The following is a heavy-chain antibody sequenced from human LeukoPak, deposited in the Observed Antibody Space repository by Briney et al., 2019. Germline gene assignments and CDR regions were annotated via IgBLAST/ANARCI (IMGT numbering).Heavy chain of an antibody. CDR1: GYTFTGYY. V-gene: IGHV1-2*02. D-gene: IGHD3-22*01. CDR2: INPNSGGT. CDR3: ARGAHYHDSSEGYDY. J-gene: IGHJ4*02. Sequence: GASVKVSRKASGYTFTGYYMHWVRQAPGQGLEWVGLINPNSGGTNYAQKFQGSVTMTRDTSISTAYMELSRLRSDDTAAYYCARGAHYHDSSEGYDYWGQGTLVTVSS.